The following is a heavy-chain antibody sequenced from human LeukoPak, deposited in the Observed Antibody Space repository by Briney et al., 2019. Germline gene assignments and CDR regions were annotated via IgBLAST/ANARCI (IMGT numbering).Heavy chain of an antibody. Sequence: SETLSLTCTVSGGSISSYYWSWIRQPPGKGLEWIGYIYYSGSTNYNPSLKSRVTISVDTSKNQFSLKLSSVTAADTAVYYCARDSAQSYYDFWSGYYSRPDAFDIWGQGTMVTVSS. V-gene: IGHV4-59*01. CDR3: ARDSAQSYYDFWSGYYSRPDAFDI. CDR2: IYYSGST. J-gene: IGHJ3*02. D-gene: IGHD3-3*01. CDR1: GGSISSYY.